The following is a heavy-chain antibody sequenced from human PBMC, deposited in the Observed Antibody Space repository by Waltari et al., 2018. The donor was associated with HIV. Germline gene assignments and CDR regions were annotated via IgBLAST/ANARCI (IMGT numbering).Heavy chain of an antibody. CDR2: MNPNTGDT. J-gene: IGHJ4*02. Sequence: QVQLVQSGAEVKKPGASVKVSCKASGYTFTSYTIYWVRQAPGQGLEWMGWMNPNTGDTAYARKFQGRVTMTRNTSMSTAYMELSSLGSEDTAVYYCARVRRPSGSYYLSYWGQGTVVTVSS. CDR3: ARVRRPSGSYYLSY. D-gene: IGHD1-26*01. V-gene: IGHV1-8*01. CDR1: GYTFTSYT.